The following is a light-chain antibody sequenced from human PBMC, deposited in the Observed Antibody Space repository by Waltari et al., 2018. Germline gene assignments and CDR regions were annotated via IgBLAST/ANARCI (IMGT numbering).Light chain of an antibody. Sequence: EIVMMQSPATLSVSPGERATRSCRASQSVSSNLAWYQQKPGQAPRLLIYGASTRATGIPARFSGSGSGTEFTLTISSLQSEDFAVYYCQQYNNWPRTFGQGTKVEIK. CDR2: GAS. CDR3: QQYNNWPRT. CDR1: QSVSSN. V-gene: IGKV3-15*01. J-gene: IGKJ1*01.